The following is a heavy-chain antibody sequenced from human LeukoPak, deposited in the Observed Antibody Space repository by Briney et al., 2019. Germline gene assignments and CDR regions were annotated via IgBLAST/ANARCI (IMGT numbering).Heavy chain of an antibody. Sequence: SETLSLTCIVSGGSISSHYWSWIRQPPGKGLEWIGYIYYSGSTNYNPSLKSRVTISVDTSKNQFSLKLSSVTAADTAVYYCAALYSSFPYFDYWGQGTLVTVSS. D-gene: IGHD6-6*01. CDR3: AALYSSFPYFDY. J-gene: IGHJ4*02. CDR2: IYYSGST. CDR1: GGSISSHY. V-gene: IGHV4-59*11.